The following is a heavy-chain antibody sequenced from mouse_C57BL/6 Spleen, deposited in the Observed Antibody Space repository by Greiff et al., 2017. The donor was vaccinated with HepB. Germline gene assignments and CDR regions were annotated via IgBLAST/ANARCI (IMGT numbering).Heavy chain of an antibody. CDR3: ARGAYFDY. J-gene: IGHJ2*01. CDR2: ISYSGST. CDR1: GYSITSGYD. Sequence: DVQLQESGPGMVKPSQSLSLTCTVTGYSITSGYDRHWIRHFPGNKLEWMGYISYSGSTNYNPSLKSRISITHDTSKNHFFLKLNSVTTEDTATYYCARGAYFDYWGQGTTLTVSS. V-gene: IGHV3-1*01.